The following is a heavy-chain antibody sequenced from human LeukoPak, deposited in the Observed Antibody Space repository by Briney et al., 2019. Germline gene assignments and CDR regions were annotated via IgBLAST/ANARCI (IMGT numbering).Heavy chain of an antibody. CDR3: ARAHLIAAAGYNWYDP. CDR1: GYTFTAFY. J-gene: IGHJ5*02. D-gene: IGHD6-13*01. V-gene: IGHV1-2*02. Sequence: ASVKVSCKASGYTFTAFYMHWVRQAPGQGLEWMGWINPNSGATNYAQKFQGRVTMTRDTSISTAYMELSRLRSDDTAVYYCARAHLIAAAGYNWYDPWGQGTLVTVSS. CDR2: INPNSGAT.